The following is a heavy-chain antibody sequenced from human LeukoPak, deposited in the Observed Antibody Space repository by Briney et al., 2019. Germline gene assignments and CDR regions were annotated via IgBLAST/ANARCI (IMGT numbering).Heavy chain of an antibody. J-gene: IGHJ5*02. V-gene: IGHV3-7*03. Sequence: GGSLRLSCAASGFTFSNNWMSWVRQAPGKGLEWVANIKEDGSAKYYVDSVKGRFSISRDNAKNSLYLQMNNLRAEDAAVYYCARASHYDSSGYYLYSDGSVWFDPWGQGTLVTVSS. D-gene: IGHD3-22*01. CDR3: ARASHYDSSGYYLYSDGSVWFDP. CDR1: GFTFSNNW. CDR2: IKEDGSAK.